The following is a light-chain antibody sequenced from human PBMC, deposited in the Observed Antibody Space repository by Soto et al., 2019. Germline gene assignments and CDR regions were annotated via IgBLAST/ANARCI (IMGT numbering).Light chain of an antibody. CDR3: QHPVD. Sequence: DIQMTQSPSTLSASVGDRVTITCRASQSISSWLAWYQQKPGKAPKLLIYDASSLESGVPSRFSGSGSGTEFTLTISSLQPDDFATYYCQHPVDFGQGTKVDIK. V-gene: IGKV1-5*01. CDR2: DAS. J-gene: IGKJ1*01. CDR1: QSISSW.